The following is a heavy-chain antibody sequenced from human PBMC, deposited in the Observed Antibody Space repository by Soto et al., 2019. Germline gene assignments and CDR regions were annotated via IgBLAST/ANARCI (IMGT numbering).Heavy chain of an antibody. J-gene: IGHJ3*02. Sequence: TSETLSLTCTVSGGSISNYYWSWIRQPPGKGLEWIGYIYYSGSTNYNPSLQSRVTISIDTSKKQFSLRLSSVTAADTAVYYCARVRRLEFDSWGQGTMVTVSS. CDR3: ARVRRLEFDS. V-gene: IGHV4-59*01. CDR1: GGSISNYY. CDR2: IYYSGST. D-gene: IGHD6-6*01.